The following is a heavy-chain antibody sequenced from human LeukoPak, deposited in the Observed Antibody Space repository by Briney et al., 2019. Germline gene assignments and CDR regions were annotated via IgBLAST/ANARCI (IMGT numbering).Heavy chain of an antibody. CDR1: GYTLTELS. CDR2: FDPEDGET. CDR3: ARSGRIQLWPLDYYYYGMDV. D-gene: IGHD5-18*01. V-gene: IGHV1-24*01. J-gene: IGHJ6*02. Sequence: ASVKVSCKVSGYTLTELSMHWVRQAPGEGLEWMGGFDPEDGETIYAQKFQGRVTMTEDTSTDTAYMELRSLRSDDTAVYYCARSGRIQLWPLDYYYYGMDVWGQGTTVTVSS.